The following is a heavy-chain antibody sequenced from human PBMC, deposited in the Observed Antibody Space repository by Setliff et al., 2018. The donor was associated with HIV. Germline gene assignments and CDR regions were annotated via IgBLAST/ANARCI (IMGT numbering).Heavy chain of an antibody. CDR3: ARAGYNSRPYYFDY. CDR2: INHSEST. D-gene: IGHD6-13*01. V-gene: IGHV4-34*01. Sequence: PSETLSLTCAVYGESFSDYYWSWIRQPPGKGLEWIGEINHSESTNYNPSLKSRVTVSVDTSKKQFSLRLSSVSAADTALYYCARAGYNSRPYYFDYWVQGTLVTVSS. J-gene: IGHJ4*02. CDR1: GESFSDYY.